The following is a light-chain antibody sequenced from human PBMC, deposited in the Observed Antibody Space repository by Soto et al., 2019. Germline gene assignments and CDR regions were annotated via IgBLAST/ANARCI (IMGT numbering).Light chain of an antibody. J-gene: IGKJ1*01. V-gene: IGKV3-20*01. CDR2: GAS. CDR1: QRVSSGY. CDR3: QQYSSSRT. Sequence: EIVMTQSPATLSVSPGARATLSCRASQRVSSGYLAWYQQKPGQAPRLLIYGASSRATGIPDRFSGRGSETDFTLTITRLEPEDFAVDYCQQYSSSRTFGQGTKVDIK.